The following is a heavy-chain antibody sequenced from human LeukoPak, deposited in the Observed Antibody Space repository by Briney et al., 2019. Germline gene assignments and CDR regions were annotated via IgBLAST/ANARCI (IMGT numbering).Heavy chain of an antibody. V-gene: IGHV3-7*01. CDR2: IKQDGSEK. CDR3: ARWTEIAVAGTRDAFDI. Sequence: PGGSLRLSCAASGFTFSSYWMSWVRQAPGEGLEWVANIKQDGSEKYYVDSVKGRFTISRDSAKNSLYLQMNSLRAEDTAVYYCARWTEIAVAGTRDAFDIWGQGTMVTVSS. D-gene: IGHD6-19*01. CDR1: GFTFSSYW. J-gene: IGHJ3*02.